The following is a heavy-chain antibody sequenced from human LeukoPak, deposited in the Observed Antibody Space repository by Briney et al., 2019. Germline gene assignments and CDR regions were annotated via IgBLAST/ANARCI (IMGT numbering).Heavy chain of an antibody. D-gene: IGHD6-6*01. V-gene: IGHV3-66*01. Sequence: GGSLRLSCAASGLTVSSNYMSWVRQAPGKGLEWVSVIYSGGSTYYADSVKGRFTISRDNSKNTLYLQMNSLRAEDTAVYFCVSLGYSSSSVRYWGQGTLVTVSS. CDR1: GLTVSSNY. CDR2: IYSGGST. CDR3: VSLGYSSSSVRY. J-gene: IGHJ4*02.